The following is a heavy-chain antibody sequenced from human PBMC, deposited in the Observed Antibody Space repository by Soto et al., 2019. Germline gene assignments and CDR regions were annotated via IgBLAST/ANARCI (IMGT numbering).Heavy chain of an antibody. D-gene: IGHD6-19*01. J-gene: IGHJ6*03. V-gene: IGHV6-1*01. Sequence: PSQTLPLTCAISGDSVSSNSAAWNWIRQSPSRGLEWLGRTYYRSRWYNDYAVSVRSRITVNADTSKNQFSLHLNSVTPEDTAVYYCARPSSLQWYYMDVWDKGTTVTVSS. CDR1: GDSVSSNSAA. CDR3: ARPSSLQWYYMDV. CDR2: TYYRSRWYN.